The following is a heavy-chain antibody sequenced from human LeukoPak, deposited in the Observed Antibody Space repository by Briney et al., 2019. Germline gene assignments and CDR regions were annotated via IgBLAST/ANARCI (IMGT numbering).Heavy chain of an antibody. J-gene: IGHJ2*01. V-gene: IGHV3-7*01. Sequence: PGGSLRLSCLGSGFNFRYFWMSWVRQAPGKGLEWVANINHDGRETYYADSVKGRFIISRDNAKDSLYLQMNSLRAEDAAVYYCAKGDIIVGRQWYLDLWGRGTLVGVSS. CDR1: GFNFRYFW. CDR3: AKGDIIVGRQWYLDL. D-gene: IGHD2-2*01. CDR2: INHDGRET.